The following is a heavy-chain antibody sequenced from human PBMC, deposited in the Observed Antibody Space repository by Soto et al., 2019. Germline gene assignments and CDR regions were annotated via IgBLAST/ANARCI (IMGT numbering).Heavy chain of an antibody. V-gene: IGHV3-11*06. D-gene: IGHD2-8*01. J-gene: IGHJ4*02. CDR3: ARDLRFSSTNYFDF. CDR1: GFLFTDYY. CDR2: IDGSSDYT. Sequence: VGSLRLSCTASGFLFTDYYMSWIRQPPGKGLEWLAYIDGSSDYTNSADSVKGRFTISRDNAKNSVFLQMNNLRADDTAVYYCARDLRFSSTNYFDFWGRGTLVTVSS.